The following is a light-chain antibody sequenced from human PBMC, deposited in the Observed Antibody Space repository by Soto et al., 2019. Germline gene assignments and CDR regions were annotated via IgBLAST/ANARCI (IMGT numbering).Light chain of an antibody. CDR3: QQCYSTRWT. Sequence: DIQMTQSPSSLSASVGDRVTITCRASQSISSYFNWYQQKPGKAPKLLIYAASSLQSGVPSRFSGSGSGTDFTLTISRLQPEDFATYYCQQCYSTRWTCGQGTKVEIK. CDR2: AAS. CDR1: QSISSY. J-gene: IGKJ1*01. V-gene: IGKV1-39*01.